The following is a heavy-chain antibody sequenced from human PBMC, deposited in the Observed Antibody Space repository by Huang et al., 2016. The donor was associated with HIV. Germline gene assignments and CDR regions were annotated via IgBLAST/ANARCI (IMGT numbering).Heavy chain of an antibody. J-gene: IGHJ4*03. Sequence: QAQLVQSGAAVMKPGSSVRVSCQASGVSFSDYAFSWVRRAPGQGLDWMGGIIPRFGLTNYAPRLQGRVTISADKSSNTVYLELTSLRSGDTAVYYCAREGQNWLGKPFGALAFWGQGTEVIVSS. CDR2: IIPRFGLT. D-gene: IGHD3-16*01. CDR1: GVSFSDYA. CDR3: AREGQNWLGKPFGALAF. V-gene: IGHV1-69*10.